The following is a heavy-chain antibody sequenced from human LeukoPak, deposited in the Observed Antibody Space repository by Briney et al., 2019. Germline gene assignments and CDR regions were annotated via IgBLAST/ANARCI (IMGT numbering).Heavy chain of an antibody. CDR2: ISSDGRA. CDR3: AKEAAVIAIPYFDY. Sequence: GASLRLSCAASGFTFRNYAMSWARQAPGKGLEWVSGISSDGRAFYADSVKGRFTISRDNSKNTLYLQMNSLRAEDTAVYYCAKEAAVIAIPYFDYWGQGTLVNVSS. V-gene: IGHV3-23*01. D-gene: IGHD2-21*01. J-gene: IGHJ4*02. CDR1: GFTFRNYA.